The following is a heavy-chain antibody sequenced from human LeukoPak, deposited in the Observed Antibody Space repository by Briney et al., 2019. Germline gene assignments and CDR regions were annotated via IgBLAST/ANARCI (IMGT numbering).Heavy chain of an antibody. CDR1: DGSFSGYY. D-gene: IGHD3-22*01. Sequence: PSETLSLTCAVYDGSFSGYYWSWIRQPPGKGLEWIGEINHSGSTNYNPSLKSRVTISVDTSKNQFSLKLSSVTAADTAVYYCARGYDSSGYYQRGFDYWGQGTLVTVSS. J-gene: IGHJ4*02. V-gene: IGHV4-34*01. CDR3: ARGYDSSGYYQRGFDY. CDR2: INHSGST.